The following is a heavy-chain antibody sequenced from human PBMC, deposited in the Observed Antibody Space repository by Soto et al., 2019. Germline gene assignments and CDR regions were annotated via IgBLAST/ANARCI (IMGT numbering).Heavy chain of an antibody. CDR2: IYSSGRT. CDR3: ARDRGNPPDFFDY. J-gene: IGHJ4*02. Sequence: SETLSLTCTVSGGSIDSDDYYWTWTRQPPGKGLEWIGYIYSSGRTSYNPSLESRLTISIDTSKNQFSLHLNSVSAADTAVYFCARDRGNPPDFFDYWGQGTLVTVSS. V-gene: IGHV4-30-4*01. CDR1: GGSIDSDDYY. D-gene: IGHD5-12*01.